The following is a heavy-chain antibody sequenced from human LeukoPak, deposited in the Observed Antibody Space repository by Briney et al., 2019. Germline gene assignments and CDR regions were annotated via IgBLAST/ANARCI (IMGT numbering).Heavy chain of an antibody. D-gene: IGHD3-10*01. CDR3: ARELLWFGEYHFDY. J-gene: IGHJ4*02. CDR2: ISAYNGNT. V-gene: IGHV1-18*01. Sequence: APVKVSCKASGGTFSSYAISWVRQAPGQGLEWMGWISAYNGNTNYAQKLQGRVTMTTDTSTSTAYMELRSLRSDDTAVYYCARELLWFGEYHFDYWGQGTLVTVSS. CDR1: GGTFSSYA.